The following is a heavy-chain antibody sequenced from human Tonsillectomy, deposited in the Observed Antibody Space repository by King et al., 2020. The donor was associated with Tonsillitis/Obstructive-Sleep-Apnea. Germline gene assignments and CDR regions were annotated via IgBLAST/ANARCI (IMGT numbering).Heavy chain of an antibody. V-gene: IGHV3-21*01. CDR3: ASVRELTSPNYYFYMDV. CDR2: ISSSSSYI. D-gene: IGHD4-11*01. CDR1: GFTFSSYS. Sequence: VQLVESGGGLVKPGGSLRLSCAVSGFTFSSYSMNWVRQAPGKGLEWVSSISSSSSYIYYADSVKGRFTISRDNAKNSLYLQMNSLRAEDTAVYYCASVRELTSPNYYFYMDVWGKGATVTVSS. J-gene: IGHJ6*03.